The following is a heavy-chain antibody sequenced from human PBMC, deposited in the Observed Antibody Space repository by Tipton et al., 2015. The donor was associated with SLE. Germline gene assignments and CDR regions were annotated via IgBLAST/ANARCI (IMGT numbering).Heavy chain of an antibody. V-gene: IGHV1-3*01. CDR3: ARLQYSGSPGAYFYYMDV. CDR1: GYGFNDYA. CDR2: INGGNGNT. D-gene: IGHD6-6*01. J-gene: IGHJ6*03. Sequence: QLVQSGAEVKRPGASVKVSCKTSGYGFNDYAIHWVRQDPGQRLEWMGWINGGNGNTRYSQKFQGRVSITRDTSATTAYMELSSLTSEDTAIYYCARLQYSGSPGAYFYYMDVWGRGTTVTVSS.